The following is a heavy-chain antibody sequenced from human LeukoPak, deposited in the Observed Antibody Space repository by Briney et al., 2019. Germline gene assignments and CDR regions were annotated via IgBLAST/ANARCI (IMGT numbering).Heavy chain of an antibody. D-gene: IGHD3-22*01. V-gene: IGHV3-23*01. Sequence: GGSLRLSCAASGFTFSSYAMSWVRQAPRKGLEWVSAISGSGGSTYYADSVKGRFTISRDNSKNTLYLQMNSLRAEDTAVYYCAKASYYYDSSGYYPGFVDYWGQGTLVTVSS. J-gene: IGHJ4*02. CDR2: ISGSGGST. CDR3: AKASYYYDSSGYYPGFVDY. CDR1: GFTFSSYA.